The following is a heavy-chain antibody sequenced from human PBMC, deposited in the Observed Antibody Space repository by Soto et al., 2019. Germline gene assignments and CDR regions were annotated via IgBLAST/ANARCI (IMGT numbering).Heavy chain of an antibody. CDR3: TTISLLGRNRELDY. Sequence: GGSLRLSCTASGFRFSDAWMNWVRQEPGKGLEWVGRIKTKSEGETTDCAAPVRGRFTISRDDSKNTLYLEMNRLKTEDTAVYYCTTISLLGRNRELDYWGQGTLVTVSS. CDR2: IKTKSEGETT. V-gene: IGHV3-15*01. J-gene: IGHJ4*02. CDR1: GFRFSDAW. D-gene: IGHD3-16*02.